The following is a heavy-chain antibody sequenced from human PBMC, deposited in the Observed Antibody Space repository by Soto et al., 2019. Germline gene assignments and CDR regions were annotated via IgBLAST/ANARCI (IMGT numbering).Heavy chain of an antibody. CDR2: IYYSGST. CDR3: ARDVSRGYDILTGYYTHDAFDI. CDR1: GGSISSYY. Sequence: QVQLQESGPGLVKPSETLSLTCTVSGGSISSYYWSWIRQPPGKGLEWIGYIYYSGSTNYNPSLKSRVTISVDTSKNQFSLKLSSVTAADTAVYYCARDVSRGYDILTGYYTHDAFDIWGQGTMVTVSS. V-gene: IGHV4-59*01. J-gene: IGHJ3*02. D-gene: IGHD3-9*01.